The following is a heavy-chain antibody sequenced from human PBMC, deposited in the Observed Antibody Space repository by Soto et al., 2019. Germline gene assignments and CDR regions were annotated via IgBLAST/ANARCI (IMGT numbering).Heavy chain of an antibody. CDR2: INSDGSVS. D-gene: IGHD2-15*01. J-gene: IGHJ6*03. CDR3: ARGDCAGGTCYSLAGSFYYYMDV. V-gene: IGHV3-74*01. CDR1: GFTFSNYW. Sequence: EVQLVESGGGLVQPGGSLRLSCAASGFTFSNYWMYWVRQAPGKGLVWVSRINSDGSVSSYADSVKGRLTISRDNVKNTLYLQMDSLRAEDTAVYYCARGDCAGGTCYSLAGSFYYYMDVWGKGTTVTVFS.